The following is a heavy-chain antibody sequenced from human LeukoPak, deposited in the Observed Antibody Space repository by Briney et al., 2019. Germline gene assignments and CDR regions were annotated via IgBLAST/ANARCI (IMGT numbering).Heavy chain of an antibody. D-gene: IGHD2-2*01. Sequence: ASVKVSCKASGYTFIDHYIHWVRQTPGQGLEWMGIINPSGGSTSYAQKFQGRVTMTRDMSTSTAYMELSRLRSDDTAVYYCVRDAGYCSSTSCLGVHDYWGQGTLVTVSS. V-gene: IGHV1-46*01. J-gene: IGHJ4*02. CDR1: GYTFIDHY. CDR3: VRDAGYCSSTSCLGVHDY. CDR2: INPSGGST.